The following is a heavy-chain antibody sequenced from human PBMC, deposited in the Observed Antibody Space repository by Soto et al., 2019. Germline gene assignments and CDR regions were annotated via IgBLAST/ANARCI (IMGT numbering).Heavy chain of an antibody. D-gene: IGHD6-13*01. J-gene: IGHJ4*02. V-gene: IGHV4-34*01. CDR3: QAAGHDIDY. Sequence: SETLSLTCAVYGGSFSGYDWSWIRQPPWKGIEKNNEINHSGSTHYNPSLKSRVTISVDTTKIQNSLKLCSVTAADTAVYYCQAAGHDIDYWGQGTLVTVSS. CDR1: GGSFSGYD. CDR2: INHSGST.